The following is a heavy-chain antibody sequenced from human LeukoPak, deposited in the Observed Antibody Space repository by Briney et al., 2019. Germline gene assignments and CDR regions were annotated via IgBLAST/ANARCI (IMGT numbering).Heavy chain of an antibody. CDR2: IYYSGST. J-gene: IGHJ4*02. V-gene: IGHV4-59*01. D-gene: IGHD4-17*01. CDR1: GGSTSSYY. CDR3: ARDDYGDYGGFDY. Sequence: PSETLSLTCTVSGGSTSSYYWSWIRQPPGKGLEWIGYIYYSGSTNYNPSLKSRVTISVDTSKNQFSLKLSSVTAADTAVYYCARDDYGDYGGFDYWGQGTLVTVSS.